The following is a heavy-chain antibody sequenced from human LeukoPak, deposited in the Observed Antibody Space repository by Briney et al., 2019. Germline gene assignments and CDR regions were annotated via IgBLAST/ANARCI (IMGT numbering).Heavy chain of an antibody. V-gene: IGHV4-59*01. D-gene: IGHD6-6*01. J-gene: IGHJ4*02. CDR3: ARGTYSSSEFDY. Sequence: SETLSLTCTVSGGSISSYYWSWIRQPPGKGLEWIGYIYYSGSTNYNPSLKSRVTISVDTSKNKFSLKLSSVTAADTAVYYCARGTYSSSEFDYWGQGTLVTVSS. CDR2: IYYSGST. CDR1: GGSISSYY.